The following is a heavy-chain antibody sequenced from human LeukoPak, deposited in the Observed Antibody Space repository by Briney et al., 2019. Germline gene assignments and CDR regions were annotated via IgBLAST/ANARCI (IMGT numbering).Heavy chain of an antibody. V-gene: IGHV3-73*01. D-gene: IGHD4-17*01. J-gene: IGHJ3*02. CDR3: TTTIYDDYPDAFDI. Sequence: GGSLRLSCAASGFTFSGSAMHWVRQASGKGLEWVGRIRSKANSYATAYAASVKGRFTISRDDSKNTAYLQMNSLKTEDTAVYYCTTTIYDDYPDAFDIWGQGTMVTVSS. CDR2: IRSKANSYAT. CDR1: GFTFSGSA.